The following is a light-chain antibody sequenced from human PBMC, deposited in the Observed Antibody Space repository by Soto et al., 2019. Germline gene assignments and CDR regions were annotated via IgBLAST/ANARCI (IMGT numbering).Light chain of an antibody. CDR1: QSISNW. J-gene: IGKJ4*01. CDR2: DAS. Sequence: DIQMTQSPSTLSASVGDRVTITCRASQSISNWLAWYQQKPGKAPQVLIYDASSLKTGVPSRFSGSGSGTEFTLTISYLQPDDSATYYCHQSNGDPLTFGGGTRVEMK. V-gene: IGKV1-5*01. CDR3: HQSNGDPLT.